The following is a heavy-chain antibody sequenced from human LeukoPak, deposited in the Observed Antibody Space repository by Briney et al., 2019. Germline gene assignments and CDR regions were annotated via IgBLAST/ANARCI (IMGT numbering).Heavy chain of an antibody. Sequence: GASVKVSCKASGYTFTGYYMHWVRQAPGQGLEWMGWINPNSGGTNYAQKFQGRVTMTRDTSISTAYMELSRLRSDDTAVYYCAREEQTSQYCGGDCYLDYWGQGTLVTVSS. CDR3: AREEQTSQYCGGDCYLDY. CDR2: INPNSGGT. V-gene: IGHV1-2*02. D-gene: IGHD2-21*02. CDR1: GYTFTGYY. J-gene: IGHJ4*02.